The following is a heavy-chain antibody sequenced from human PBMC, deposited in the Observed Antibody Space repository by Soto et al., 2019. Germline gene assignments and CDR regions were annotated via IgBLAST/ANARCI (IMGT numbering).Heavy chain of an antibody. CDR1: GFTFSGSA. J-gene: IGHJ4*02. Sequence: EVQLSESGGGLVQPGGSLRLSCGGAGFTFSGSAVSWVRQATGRGLEWVSGISGGGSTEYADSVKGRFGISRDNSKDTVYLYMNSLRDDDTAVYYCARQKGDIVARPPDHWGQGILVTVSS. D-gene: IGHD5-12*01. V-gene: IGHV3-23*01. CDR2: ISGGGST. CDR3: ARQKGDIVARPPDH.